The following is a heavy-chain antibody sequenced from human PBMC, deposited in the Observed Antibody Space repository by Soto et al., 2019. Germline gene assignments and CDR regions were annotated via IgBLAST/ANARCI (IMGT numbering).Heavy chain of an antibody. V-gene: IGHV4-31*03. CDR3: ARGPDCGGDCQDGMAV. J-gene: IGHJ6*01. CDR1: GASISSGGYY. D-gene: IGHD2-21*02. Sequence: TLSLTCTVSGASISSGGYYWSWIRQHPGKGLEWIGYIYCSGSTYYNPSLKSRVTISVDTSKNQYSLKLSSVTAADTPAYYCARGPDCGGDCQDGMAVWGQGTTVTVSS. CDR2: IYCSGST.